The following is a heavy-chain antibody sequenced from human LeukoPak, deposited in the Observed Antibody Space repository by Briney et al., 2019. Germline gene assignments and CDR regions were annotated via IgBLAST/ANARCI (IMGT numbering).Heavy chain of an antibody. J-gene: IGHJ4*02. CDR2: IKSDGSTT. D-gene: IGHD6-13*01. CDR3: ASSWSFTN. Sequence: GGALRLSCAAPGFTFSTYWMHRVRQTPGEGVVWVSRIKSDGSTTSYADSVKGRFTISRDNAKNTLYLQMNSLRAEDTAVYYCASSWSFTNWGQGTLVTVSS. CDR1: GFTFSTYW. V-gene: IGHV3-74*01.